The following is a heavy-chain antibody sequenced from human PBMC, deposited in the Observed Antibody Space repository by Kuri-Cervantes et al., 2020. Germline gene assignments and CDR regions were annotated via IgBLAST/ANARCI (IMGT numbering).Heavy chain of an antibody. V-gene: IGHV3-33*01. CDR3: ARGRETGRYFDWSLGY. Sequence: GGSLRLSCAASGFTFSSYGMHWVRQAPGKGLEWVAVIWYDGSSKYYADSVKGRFTISRDNSKNTLYLQMNSLRAEDTAVYYCARGRETGRYFDWSLGYWGQGTRVTVSS. CDR1: GFTFSSYG. J-gene: IGHJ4*02. D-gene: IGHD3-9*01. CDR2: IWYDGSSK.